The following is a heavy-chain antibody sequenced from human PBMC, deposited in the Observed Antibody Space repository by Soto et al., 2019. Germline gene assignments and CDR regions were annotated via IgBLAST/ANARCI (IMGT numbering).Heavy chain of an antibody. Sequence: PGGSLRLSCAASGFTFSSYSMNWVRQAPGKGLEWVSYISSSSSTIYYADSVKGRFTISRDNAKNSLYLQMNSLRDEDTAVYYCARGQYYYDSSGYLYWSQRTLVTVSS. D-gene: IGHD3-22*01. J-gene: IGHJ4*02. CDR3: ARGQYYYDSSGYLY. CDR2: ISSSSSTI. V-gene: IGHV3-48*02. CDR1: GFTFSSYS.